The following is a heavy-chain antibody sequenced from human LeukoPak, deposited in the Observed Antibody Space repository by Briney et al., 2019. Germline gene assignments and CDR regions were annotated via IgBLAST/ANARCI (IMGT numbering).Heavy chain of an antibody. V-gene: IGHV3-13*01. CDR2: IGTAGDI. CDR1: GFTFSNYD. J-gene: IGHJ4*02. D-gene: IGHD3-22*01. CDR3: AKEGGYYYDSSGYPPINY. Sequence: GGSLRLSCAASGFTFSNYDMHWVRQATGKGLEWVSGIGTAGDIYYPGSVKGRFTISRDNSKNTLYLQMNSLRAEDTAVYYCAKEGGYYYDSSGYPPINYWGQGTLVTVSS.